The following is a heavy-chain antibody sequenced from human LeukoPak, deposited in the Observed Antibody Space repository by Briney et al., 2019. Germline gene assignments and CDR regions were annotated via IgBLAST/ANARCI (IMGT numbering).Heavy chain of an antibody. CDR2: IYYSGST. V-gene: IGHV4-39*01. CDR1: GGSISSSSYY. Sequence: ETLSLTCTVSGGSISSSSYYWGWIRQPPGKGLEWIGSIYYSGSTYYNPSLKSRVTISVDTSKNQFSLKLSSVTAADTAVYYCARQSGYYRYYFDYWGQGTLVTVSS. J-gene: IGHJ4*02. CDR3: ARQSGYYRYYFDY. D-gene: IGHD3-22*01.